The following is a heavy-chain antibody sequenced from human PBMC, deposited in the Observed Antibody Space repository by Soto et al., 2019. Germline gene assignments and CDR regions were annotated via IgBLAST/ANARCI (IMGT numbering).Heavy chain of an antibody. CDR1: GGSINTGGYY. D-gene: IGHD2-15*01. CDR3: ARRLDDTPETFFNWFDP. J-gene: IGHJ5*02. CDR2: IFYTGTA. V-gene: IGHV4-31*03. Sequence: QVQLQESGPGLVKPSQTLSLTCTVSGGSINTGGYYWGWIRHLPGEGLEWIGHIFYTGTAYYTPSLRSRVTVSIDTSANQFSLNMYSVTAADTAMYYCARRLDDTPETFFNWFDPWGQGILVTVSS.